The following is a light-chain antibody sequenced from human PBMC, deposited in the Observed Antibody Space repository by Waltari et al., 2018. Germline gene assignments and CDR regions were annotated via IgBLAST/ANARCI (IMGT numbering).Light chain of an antibody. CDR1: SSDIGGYNY. Sequence: QSALTQPASESGSPGQSITISCTGTSSDIGGYNYVSWYQQYPGKAPKLMIYDVTNRPSGISKRFSGSKSGNTASLTISGLQGEDEADYYCSSYASSSTYVFGTGTKVTVL. V-gene: IGLV2-14*01. CDR2: DVT. J-gene: IGLJ1*01. CDR3: SSYASSSTYV.